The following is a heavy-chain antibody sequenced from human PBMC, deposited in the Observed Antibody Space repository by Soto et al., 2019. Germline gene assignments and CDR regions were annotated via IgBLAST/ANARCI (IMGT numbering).Heavy chain of an antibody. Sequence: SGPTLVNPTQTLTLTCTFSGFSLSTSGVGVGWIRQPPGKALEWLALIYWDDDKRYSPSLKSRLTITKDTSKNQVVLTMTNMDPVDTATYYCANRKSMTTVTNFDYWGQGTLVPVSS. CDR1: GFSLSTSGVG. CDR2: IYWDDDK. CDR3: ANRKSMTTVTNFDY. V-gene: IGHV2-5*02. J-gene: IGHJ4*02. D-gene: IGHD4-17*01.